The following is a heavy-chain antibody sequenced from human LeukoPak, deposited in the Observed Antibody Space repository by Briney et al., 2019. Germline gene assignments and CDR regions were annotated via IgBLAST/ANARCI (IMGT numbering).Heavy chain of an antibody. V-gene: IGHV4-59*12. Sequence: SETLSLTCTVSGGALSSFYWSWIRQPPGKGLECIAYIHYSGSAGYNPSLRSRVTISFDTSKNQLSLKLRSVTAADTAVYYCARESGHWNWSQYNWFDPWGQGTLVTVSS. CDR2: IHYSGSA. CDR3: ARESGHWNWSQYNWFDP. CDR1: GGALSSFY. J-gene: IGHJ5*02. D-gene: IGHD1-7*01.